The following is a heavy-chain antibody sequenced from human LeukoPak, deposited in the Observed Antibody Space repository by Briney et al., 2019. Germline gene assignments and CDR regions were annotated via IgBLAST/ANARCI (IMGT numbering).Heavy chain of an antibody. CDR2: IYHSGST. CDR3: ARSLYGDYVFDY. J-gene: IGHJ4*02. V-gene: IGHV4-30-2*02. D-gene: IGHD4-17*01. CDR1: GGSISSGGYY. Sequence: SETLSLTCTVSGGSISSGGYYWSWIRQPPGKGLEWIGYIYHSGSTFYNPSLKSRVTISVDRSKNQFSLKLSSVTAADTAVYYCARSLYGDYVFDYWGQGTLVTVSS.